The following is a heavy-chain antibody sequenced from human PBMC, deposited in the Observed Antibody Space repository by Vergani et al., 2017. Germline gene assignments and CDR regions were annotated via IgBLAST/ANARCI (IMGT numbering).Heavy chain of an antibody. Sequence: QLQLQESGPGLVKPSETLSLTCTVSGGSISSSSYYWGWIRQPPGKGLEWIGSIYYSGSTYYNPSLKSRVTISVDTSKNQFSLKLSSVTAADTAVYYCARCPQAVAQINWFDPWGQGTLVTVSS. CDR2: IYYSGST. CDR3: ARCPQAVAQINWFDP. V-gene: IGHV4-39*07. J-gene: IGHJ5*02. CDR1: GGSISSSSYY. D-gene: IGHD6-19*01.